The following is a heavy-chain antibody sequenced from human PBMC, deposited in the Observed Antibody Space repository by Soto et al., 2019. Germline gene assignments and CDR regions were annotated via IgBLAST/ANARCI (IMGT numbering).Heavy chain of an antibody. CDR2: IYYSGST. CDR1: WGCISSYN. D-gene: IGHD6-19*01. CDR3: ASRPAVAGSPFDY. J-gene: IGHJ4*02. Sequence: SGAMSLTCTVSWGCISSYNWSWIRQPPGKGLEWIGYIYYSGSTNYNPSLKSRVTISVDTSKNQFSLKLSSVTAADTAVYYCASRPAVAGSPFDYWGQGTLVTVSS. V-gene: IGHV4-59*01.